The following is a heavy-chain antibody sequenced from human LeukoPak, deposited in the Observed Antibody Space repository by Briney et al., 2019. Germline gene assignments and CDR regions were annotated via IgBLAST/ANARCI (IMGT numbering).Heavy chain of an antibody. CDR1: GFTFSSYW. V-gene: IGHV3-7*03. D-gene: IGHD2-8*02. Sequence: GGSLRLSCAASGFTFSSYWMSWVRQAPGKGLEWVANIKQDGSEKYYVDSVKGRFTISRDNSKNTLYLQMNSLRAEDTAVYYCARPSYWSKGNDAFDIWGQGTMVTVSS. CDR3: ARPSYWSKGNDAFDI. J-gene: IGHJ3*02. CDR2: IKQDGSEK.